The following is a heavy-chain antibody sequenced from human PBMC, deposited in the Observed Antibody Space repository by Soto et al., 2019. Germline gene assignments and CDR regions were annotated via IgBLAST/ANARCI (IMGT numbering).Heavy chain of an antibody. J-gene: IGHJ6*02. Sequence: QVQLVQSGAEVKKPGSSVKVSCKASGGTFSSYAISWVRQAPRQGLEWMGGIIPIFGTANYAQKFQGRVTITADESTSTAYMELSSLRSEDTAVYYCARDREGYNYGSYYYYGMDVWGQGTTVTVSS. V-gene: IGHV1-69*12. CDR2: IIPIFGTA. CDR1: GGTFSSYA. CDR3: ARDREGYNYGSYYYYGMDV. D-gene: IGHD5-12*01.